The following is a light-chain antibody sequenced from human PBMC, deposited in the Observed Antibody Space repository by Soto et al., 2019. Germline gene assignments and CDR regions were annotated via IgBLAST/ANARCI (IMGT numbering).Light chain of an antibody. Sequence: DIVMTQSPDSLAVSLGERATINCKSSQSLLYNSNNKNYLAWYQQKPRQPPRLLIYWASTRESGVPDRFSGSGSGTDFTLTISSLQAEDVAVYYCQQYYGTPKTFGPGTKVDIK. V-gene: IGKV4-1*01. J-gene: IGKJ3*01. CDR1: QSLLYNSNNKNY. CDR2: WAS. CDR3: QQYYGTPKT.